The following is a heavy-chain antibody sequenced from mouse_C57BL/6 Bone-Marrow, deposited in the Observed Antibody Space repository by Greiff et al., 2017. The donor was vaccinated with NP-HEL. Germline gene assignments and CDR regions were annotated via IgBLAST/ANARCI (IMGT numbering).Heavy chain of an antibody. CDR2: ISDGGSYT. CDR1: GFTFSSYA. D-gene: IGHD3-2*02. J-gene: IGHJ3*01. V-gene: IGHV5-4*01. CDR3: ARDASSGPAWFAY. Sequence: EVMLVESGGGLVKPGGSLKLSCAASGFTFSSYAMSWVRQTPEKRLEWVATISDGGSYTYYPDNVKGRFTISRDNAKNNLYLQMRHLKPENTAMYYGARDASSGPAWFAYWGQGTLVTVSA.